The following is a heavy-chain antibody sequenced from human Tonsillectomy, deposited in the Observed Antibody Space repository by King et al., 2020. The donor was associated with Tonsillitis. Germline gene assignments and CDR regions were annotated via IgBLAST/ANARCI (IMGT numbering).Heavy chain of an antibody. CDR2: TRNKVNNYTT. D-gene: IGHD3-16*02. Sequence: VQLVESGGGLVQPGGSLRLSCAASGFTFSDHYMAWVRQAPGKGLECVGRTRNKVNNYTTEYAASVKGRFTISRDDSKNSLYLQMNSLKTADTAVYYCARACYDYVWGSYPYYYYGMDVWGQGTTVTVAS. V-gene: IGHV3-72*01. J-gene: IGHJ6*02. CDR3: ARACYDYVWGSYPYYYYGMDV. CDR1: GFTFSDHY.